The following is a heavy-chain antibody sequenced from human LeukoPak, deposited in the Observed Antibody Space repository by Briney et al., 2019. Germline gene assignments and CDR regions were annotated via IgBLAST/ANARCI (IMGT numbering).Heavy chain of an antibody. CDR3: TTVDY. V-gene: IGHV3-15*01. CDR1: GVTFSNAW. Sequence: GGSLRLSCAASGVTFSNAWLIWVRQAPRQGLEWVGRVKSKTDGGTTYYAAPVKGRFTISRDDSKNTPYKQMNSLTTDDTAVYYCTTVDYWGQGTLVTVSS. J-gene: IGHJ4*02. CDR2: VKSKTDGGTT.